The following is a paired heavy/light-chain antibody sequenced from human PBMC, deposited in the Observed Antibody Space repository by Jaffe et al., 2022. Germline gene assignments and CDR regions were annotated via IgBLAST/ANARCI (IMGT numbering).Light chain of an antibody. CDR1: SGSVSTSYY. Sequence: QTVVTQEPSFSVSPGGTVTLTCGLSSGSVSTSYYPSWYQQTPGQAPRTLIYRTNSRSSGVPDRFSGSILGNKAALTITGAQADDESHYYCLLCLSTDIRVFGGGTKLTVL. J-gene: IGLJ3*02. CDR2: RTN. V-gene: IGLV8-61*01. CDR3: LLCLSTDIRV.
Heavy chain of an antibody. V-gene: IGHV3-30*02. D-gene: IGHD7-27*01. CDR1: GFTFSTSG. Sequence: QVQLVESGGGVVQPGESLRLSCAASGFTFSTSGMQWVRQAPGKGLEWVAFIRNDGKSIYYRDSVRGRFTVSRDNSKNTLYLQMNNLRAEDTAVYYCAKDFNWGFDYWGQGSLVTVSS. CDR3: AKDFNWGFDY. CDR2: IRNDGKSI. J-gene: IGHJ4*02.